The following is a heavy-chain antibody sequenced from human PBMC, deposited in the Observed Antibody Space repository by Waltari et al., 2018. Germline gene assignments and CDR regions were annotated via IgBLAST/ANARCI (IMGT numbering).Heavy chain of an antibody. CDR3: AKARSSSSRRNYYYYMDV. V-gene: IGHV3-23*03. Sequence: SYAMSWVRQAPGKGLEWVSVIYSGGSSTYYADSVKGRFTISRDNSKNTLYLQMNSLRAEDTAVYYCAKARSSSSRRNYYYYMDVWGKGTTVTVSS. CDR1: SYA. CDR2: IYSGGSST. D-gene: IGHD6-6*01. J-gene: IGHJ6*03.